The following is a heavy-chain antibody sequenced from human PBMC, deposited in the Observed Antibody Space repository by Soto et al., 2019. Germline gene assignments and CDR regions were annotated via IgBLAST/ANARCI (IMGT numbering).Heavy chain of an antibody. V-gene: IGHV3-66*01. CDR1: GFTVSSNY. J-gene: IGHJ4*02. CDR3: ARFPCSGGSCYAGPYDY. D-gene: IGHD2-15*01. CDR2: IYSGGST. Sequence: EVQLVESGGGLVQPGGSLRLSCAASGFTVSSNYMSWVRQAPGKGLEWVSVIYSGGSTYYADSVKGRFTISRDNSKNTXYLQMNSLRAEDTAVYYCARFPCSGGSCYAGPYDYWGQGTLVTVSS.